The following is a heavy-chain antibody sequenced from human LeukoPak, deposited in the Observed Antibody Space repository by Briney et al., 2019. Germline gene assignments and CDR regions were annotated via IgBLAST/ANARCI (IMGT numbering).Heavy chain of an antibody. D-gene: IGHD3-16*01. CDR3: ARGGGLDV. V-gene: IGHV3-7*03. J-gene: IGHJ6*02. Sequence: GGSLRLSCVASGFTFTDYFMSWVRQAPGKGLEWVASINHNGNVNYYVDSVKGRFTISRDNAKNSLYLQMSNLRAEDTAVYFCARGGGLDVWGQGATVTVSS. CDR2: INHNGNVN. CDR1: GFTFTDYF.